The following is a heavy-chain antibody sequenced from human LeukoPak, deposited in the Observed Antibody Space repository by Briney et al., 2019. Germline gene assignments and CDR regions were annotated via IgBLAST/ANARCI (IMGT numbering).Heavy chain of an antibody. CDR3: AGGIAMVRGGDV. D-gene: IGHD3-10*01. CDR1: GLTFSTYW. Sequence: PGRSLRLSCAASGLTFSTYWMTWVRQAPGKGLGWVANIKQDGSEKNYVDSVKGRFTISRDNAKNSLYLQMNSLRVDDTAVYYCAGGIAMVRGGDVWGKGTTVTVSS. J-gene: IGHJ6*04. CDR2: IKQDGSEK. V-gene: IGHV3-7*01.